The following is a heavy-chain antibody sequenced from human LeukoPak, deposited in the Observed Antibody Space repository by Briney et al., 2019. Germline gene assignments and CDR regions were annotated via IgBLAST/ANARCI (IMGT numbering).Heavy chain of an antibody. J-gene: IGHJ4*02. CDR2: IIPIFGTA. CDR1: GGTFSISA. D-gene: IGHD2-2*01. V-gene: IGHV1-69*05. CDR3: ATRPPYCSSTSCYQYDY. Sequence: SVKVSCKASGGTFSISAISWVRQAPGQGLEWMGGIIPIFGTANYAQKFQGRVTITTDESTSTAYMELSSLRSDDTAVYYCATRPPYCSSTSCYQYDYWGQGTLVTVSS.